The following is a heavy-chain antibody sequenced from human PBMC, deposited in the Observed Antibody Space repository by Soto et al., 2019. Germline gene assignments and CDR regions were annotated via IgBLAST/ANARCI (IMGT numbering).Heavy chain of an antibody. V-gene: IGHV3-21*01. CDR2: ISSSSNYI. D-gene: IGHD3-10*01. CDR3: ARDEGGKTGRGHYYYGMDV. CDR1: GFIFSSYS. J-gene: IGHJ6*02. Sequence: GGSLRLSCAASGFIFSSYSLNWVRQAPGKGLEWVSSISSSSNYIYYADSVKGRFTITRDNAKNSLYLEMNSLRAVDTAVYYCARDEGGKTGRGHYYYGMDVWGQGTTVTVS.